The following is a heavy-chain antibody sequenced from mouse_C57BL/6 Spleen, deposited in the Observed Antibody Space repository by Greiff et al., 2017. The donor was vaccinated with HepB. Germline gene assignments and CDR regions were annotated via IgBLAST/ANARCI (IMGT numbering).Heavy chain of an antibody. CDR3: TRYPYYGSTYYYAMDY. CDR2: IDPETGGT. V-gene: IGHV1-15*01. CDR1: GYKFTDYE. J-gene: IGHJ4*01. D-gene: IGHD1-1*01. Sequence: QVQLKQSGAELVRPGASVTLSCKASGYKFTDYEMHWVKQTPVHGLEWIGAIDPETGGTAYNQKFKGKAILTADKSSSTAYMELRSLTSEDSAVYYCTRYPYYGSTYYYAMDYWGQGTSVTVSS.